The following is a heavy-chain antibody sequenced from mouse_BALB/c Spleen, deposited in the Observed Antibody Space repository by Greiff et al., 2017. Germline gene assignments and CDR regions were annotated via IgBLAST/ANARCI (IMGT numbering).Heavy chain of an antibody. CDR1: GYTFTDYE. CDR3: TRRGYGILDY. V-gene: IGHV1-15*01. Sequence: QVQLQQSGAELVRPGASVTLSCKASGYTFTDYEMHWVKQTPVHGLEWIGAIDPETGGTAYNQKFKGKATLTADKSSSTAYMELRSLTSEDSAVYYCTRRGYGILDYWGQGTTLTVSS. J-gene: IGHJ2*01. CDR2: IDPETGGT. D-gene: IGHD1-1*01.